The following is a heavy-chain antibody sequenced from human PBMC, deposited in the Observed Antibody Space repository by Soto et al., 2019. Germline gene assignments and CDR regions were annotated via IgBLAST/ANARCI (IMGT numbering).Heavy chain of an antibody. J-gene: IGHJ5*02. CDR3: ARASTELTIFGVVPGPWLDP. CDR2: IYSGGST. D-gene: IGHD3-3*01. CDR1: GFTVSSNY. V-gene: IGHV3-53*04. Sequence: GGSLRLSCAASGFTVSSNYMSWVRQAPGKGLEWVSVIYSGGSTYYADSAKGRFPISRHNSKNTLYLQMNSLRAEDTAVYYCARASTELTIFGVVPGPWLDPGAQGPLVNVSP.